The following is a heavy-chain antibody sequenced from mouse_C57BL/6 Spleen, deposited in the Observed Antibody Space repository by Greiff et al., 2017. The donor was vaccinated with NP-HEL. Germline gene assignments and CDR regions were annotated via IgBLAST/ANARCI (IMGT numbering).Heavy chain of an antibody. Sequence: EVQLVESEGGLVQPGSSMKLSCTASGFTFSDYYMAWVRQVPEKGLEWVANINYDGSSTYYLDSLKSRFIISRDNAKNILYLQMSSLKSEDTATYYCARDRHYYGSFDYWGQGTTLTVSS. J-gene: IGHJ2*01. CDR2: INYDGSST. CDR3: ARDRHYYGSFDY. D-gene: IGHD1-1*01. CDR1: GFTFSDYY. V-gene: IGHV5-16*01.